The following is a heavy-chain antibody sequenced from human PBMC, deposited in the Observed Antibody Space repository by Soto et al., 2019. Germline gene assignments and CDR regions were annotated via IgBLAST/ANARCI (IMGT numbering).Heavy chain of an antibody. CDR1: GFSLSTSGVG. J-gene: IGHJ4*02. V-gene: IGHV2-5*02. D-gene: IGHD4-17*01. CDR3: GHYYGDEQPRYIDY. CDR2: IYWDDDK. Sequence: QITLKESGPTLVKPTQTLTLTCTFSGFSLSTSGVGVGWIRQPPGKALEWLALIYWDDDKRYSPSLKSRLTCTKDTSKNPVVVTMTDMDPVDTATYYCGHYYGDEQPRYIDYLGQGTLVTVSS.